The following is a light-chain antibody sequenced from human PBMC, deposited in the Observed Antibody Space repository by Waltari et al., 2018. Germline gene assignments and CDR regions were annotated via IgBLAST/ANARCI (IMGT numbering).Light chain of an antibody. CDR1: NIGRER. CDR2: DDS. Sequence: SYVLTQPPSVSVAPGQTARITCGGHNIGRERVHWYQQKPGQAPVLVVYDDSDRPSGIPERFSGSNSGNTATLTISRVEAGDEADYYCQVWDGSSDHYVFGTGTTVTVL. CDR3: QVWDGSSDHYV. V-gene: IGLV3-21*02. J-gene: IGLJ1*01.